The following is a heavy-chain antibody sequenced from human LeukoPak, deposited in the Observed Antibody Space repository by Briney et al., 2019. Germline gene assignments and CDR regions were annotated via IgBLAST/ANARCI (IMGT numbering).Heavy chain of an antibody. CDR1: GGSFSGYY. Sequence: SETLSLTCAVYGGSFSGYYWSWIRQPPGKGLEWIGEINHSGSTNYNPSLKSRVTISVGTSKNQFSLKLSSVIAADTAVYYCARREPPYALVPAAIGYWGQGTLVTVSS. CDR2: INHSGST. D-gene: IGHD2-2*01. CDR3: ARREPPYALVPAAIGY. J-gene: IGHJ4*02. V-gene: IGHV4-34*01.